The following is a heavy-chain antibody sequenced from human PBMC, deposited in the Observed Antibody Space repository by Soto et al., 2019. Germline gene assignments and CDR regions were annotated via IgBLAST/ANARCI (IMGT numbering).Heavy chain of an antibody. V-gene: IGHV5-51*01. CDR3: AGRGHSSGPTPFLDY. CDR1: GYSFTSYS. Sequence: GESLKISCKGSGYSFTSYSIGWVRQMPGKGLEWMGIIYPGDSDTRYSPSFQGQVTISADKSISTAYLQWSSLKASDTAMYYCAGRGHSSGPTPFLDYWGQGTLVTVSS. D-gene: IGHD6-19*01. J-gene: IGHJ4*02. CDR2: IYPGDSDT.